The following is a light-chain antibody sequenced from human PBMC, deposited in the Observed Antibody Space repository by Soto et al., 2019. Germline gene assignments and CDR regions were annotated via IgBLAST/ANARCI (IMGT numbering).Light chain of an antibody. CDR2: DVT. CDR3: CSYAGTYTWI. Sequence: QSALTQPRSVSGSPGQSVTISCTGASNNVGGYNYVSWYQHHPGKVPQLIIYDVTKRPSEVPDRFSGSKSGNTASLTISGLQVEDEADYYCCSYAGTYTWIFGGGTKVTVL. CDR1: SNNVGGYNY. V-gene: IGLV2-11*01. J-gene: IGLJ2*01.